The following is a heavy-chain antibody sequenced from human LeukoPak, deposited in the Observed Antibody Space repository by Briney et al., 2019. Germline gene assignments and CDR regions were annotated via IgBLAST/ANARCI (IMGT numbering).Heavy chain of an antibody. CDR3: AKTSYYGSGSYHYRLFDY. CDR2: ISGSGDST. D-gene: IGHD3-10*01. J-gene: IGHJ4*02. Sequence: QPGGTLSLSCEASGFNFNHYGMNWVRRAPGKGLEWVSAISGSGDSTYYADSVKGRFTISRDNSKNTLYLQMNSLRAEDTAVYYCAKTSYYGSGSYHYRLFDYWGQGTLVTVSS. CDR1: GFNFNHYG. V-gene: IGHV3-23*01.